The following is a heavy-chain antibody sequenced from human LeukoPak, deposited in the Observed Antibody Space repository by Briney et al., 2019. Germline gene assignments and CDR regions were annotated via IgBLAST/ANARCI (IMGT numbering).Heavy chain of an antibody. CDR2: IIPILGIA. CDR3: ARRPYLEERRHGMDV. CDR1: GFTFSSYA. D-gene: IGHD5-24*01. J-gene: IGHJ6*02. V-gene: IGHV1-69*04. Sequence: PGGSLRLSCAASGFTFSSYAISWVRQAPGQGLEWMGRIIPILGIANYAQKFQGRVTITADKSTSTAYMELSSLRSEDTAVYYCARRPYLEERRHGMDVWGQGTTVTVSS.